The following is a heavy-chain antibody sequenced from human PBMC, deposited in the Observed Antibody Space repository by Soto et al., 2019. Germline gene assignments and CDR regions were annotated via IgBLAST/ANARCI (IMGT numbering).Heavy chain of an antibody. D-gene: IGHD6-19*01. J-gene: IGHJ4*02. Sequence: ASVKVSCKASGGTFSSYAISWVRQAPGQGLEWMGGIIPIFGTANYAQKFQGRVTITADESTSTAYMELSSLRSEDTAVYYCARGKRAVAGFFDYWGQGTLVTVSS. V-gene: IGHV1-69*13. CDR3: ARGKRAVAGFFDY. CDR1: GGTFSSYA. CDR2: IIPIFGTA.